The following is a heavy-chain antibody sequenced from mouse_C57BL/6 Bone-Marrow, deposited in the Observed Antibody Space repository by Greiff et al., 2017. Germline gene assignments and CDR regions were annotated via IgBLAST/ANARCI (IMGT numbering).Heavy chain of an antibody. V-gene: IGHV1-62-2*01. CDR3: ARHPYYDYDLYYAMDY. D-gene: IGHD2-4*01. CDR2: FYPGSGSI. Sequence: VQLQQSGAELVKPGASVKLSCKASGYTFTEYTIHWVKQRSGQGLEWIGWFYPGSGSIKYNEKVKDKATLTADKSSSTVYMELSRLTSEDSAVYFCARHPYYDYDLYYAMDYWGQGTSVTVSS. J-gene: IGHJ4*01. CDR1: GYTFTEYT.